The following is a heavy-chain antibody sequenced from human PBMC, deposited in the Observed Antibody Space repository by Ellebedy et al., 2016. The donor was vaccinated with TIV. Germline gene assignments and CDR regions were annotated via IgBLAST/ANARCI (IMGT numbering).Heavy chain of an antibody. D-gene: IGHD2-2*01. Sequence: GESLKISCAASGFTIRDYAMNWVRQAPGKGLEWVSSINARGSHIYYTDSVKGRFTISRDNAKNSLFLQMNSLGADDTAVYYCARDPRPYLRFGYFDFWGQGTLVTVSS. CDR2: INARGSHI. CDR1: GFTIRDYA. V-gene: IGHV3-21*01. J-gene: IGHJ4*02. CDR3: ARDPRPYLRFGYFDF.